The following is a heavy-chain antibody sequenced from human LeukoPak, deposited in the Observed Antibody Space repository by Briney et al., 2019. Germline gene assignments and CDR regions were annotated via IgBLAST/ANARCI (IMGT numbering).Heavy chain of an antibody. D-gene: IGHD3-22*01. J-gene: IGHJ4*02. Sequence: GGSLRLSCAVSGLSLRNVWMNWLRQAPGKGLEWVGLIKRETDGGTTDFAAPVKGRFTISRDDSKNTLYLQMNRLTSEDTAVYYCAQGSGFYYEYWGQGTLVTVSS. CDR2: IKRETDGGTT. V-gene: IGHV3-15*07. CDR3: AQGSGFYYEY. CDR1: GLSLRNVW.